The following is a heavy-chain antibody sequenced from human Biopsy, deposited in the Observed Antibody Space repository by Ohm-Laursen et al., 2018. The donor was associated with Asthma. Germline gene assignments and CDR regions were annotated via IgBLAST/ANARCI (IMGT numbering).Heavy chain of an antibody. CDR1: GYTFNSAG. J-gene: IGHJ6*02. Sequence: EASVKVSCKTSGYTFNSAGITWVRQAPGQGLDWMGWISVYNGNTKVAQKLQDRVTMITDTSTSTAYMELRSLRSDDTAVYFCARAVDYSHYYGIDVWGQGTTVTVS. CDR2: ISVYNGNT. D-gene: IGHD3-10*01. V-gene: IGHV1-18*01. CDR3: ARAVDYSHYYGIDV.